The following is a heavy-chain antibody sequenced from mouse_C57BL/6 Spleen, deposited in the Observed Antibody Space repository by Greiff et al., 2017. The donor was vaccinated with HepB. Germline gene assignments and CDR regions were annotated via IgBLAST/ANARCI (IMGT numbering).Heavy chain of an antibody. CDR1: GYTFTDYY. Sequence: EVQLQQSGPELVKPGASVKISCKASGYTFTDYYMNWVKQSHGKSLEWIGDINPNNGGTSYNQKFKGKATLTVDKSSSTAYMELRSLTSEDSAVYYCARGGDDSYYFDYWGQGTTLTVSS. CDR2: INPNNGGT. D-gene: IGHD2-13*01. CDR3: ARGGDDSYYFDY. V-gene: IGHV1-26*01. J-gene: IGHJ2*01.